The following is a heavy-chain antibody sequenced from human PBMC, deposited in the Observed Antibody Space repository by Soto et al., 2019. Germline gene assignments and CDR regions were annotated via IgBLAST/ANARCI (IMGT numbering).Heavy chain of an antibody. V-gene: IGHV4-31*03. CDR3: ARFAKEENPKVGSWYYFDY. J-gene: IGHJ4*02. CDR1: GGSINSAGYY. D-gene: IGHD6-13*01. CDR2: IYYSGRT. Sequence: QVQLQESGPGLVKPSQTLSLTCNVSGGSINSAGYYWSWIRQHPGKGLEWIGYIYYSGRTYYNPSLKSRVTISVDTSKNQFSLNLSSVTAADTAVYYCARFAKEENPKVGSWYYFDYWGQGTRVTVSS.